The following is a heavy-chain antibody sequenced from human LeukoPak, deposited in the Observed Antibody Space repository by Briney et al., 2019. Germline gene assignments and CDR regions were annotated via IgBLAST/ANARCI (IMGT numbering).Heavy chain of an antibody. J-gene: IGHJ5*02. D-gene: IGHD3-22*01. V-gene: IGHV4-4*07. Sequence: SETLSLTCTVSGGSISSYYWSWIRQPAGKGLEWIGRIYTSGSTNYNPSLKSRVTMSVDTSKNQFSLKLRSVTAAATAVYYCARALYYYDSRGHQRWFDPWGQGTLVTVSS. CDR2: IYTSGST. CDR3: ARALYYYDSRGHQRWFDP. CDR1: GGSISSYY.